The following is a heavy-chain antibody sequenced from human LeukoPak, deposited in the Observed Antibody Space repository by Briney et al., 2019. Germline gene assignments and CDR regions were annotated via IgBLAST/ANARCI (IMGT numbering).Heavy chain of an antibody. V-gene: IGHV3-33*06. CDR2: IWYDGSNK. J-gene: IGHJ4*02. D-gene: IGHD7-27*01. CDR1: GFTFSSYD. CDR3: AKDGATWRDPGAY. Sequence: GRSLRLSCAASGFTFSSYDIHWVRQAPGKGLEWVAVIWYDGSNKYYADSVKGRFTISRDNSKNTLYLQMNSLRAEDTAMYYCAKDGATWRDPGAYWGQGTLVTVSS.